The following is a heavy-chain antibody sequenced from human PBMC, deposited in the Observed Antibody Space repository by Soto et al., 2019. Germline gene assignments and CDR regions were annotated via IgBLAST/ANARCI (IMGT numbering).Heavy chain of an antibody. CDR3: AKDGRYSSGRYGA. V-gene: IGHV3-9*01. CDR1: GFTFDASA. CDR2: ISWNRCRI. D-gene: IGHD6-19*01. Sequence: EVQLVESGGGLVQPRRSLRLSCAASGFTFDASAMHWVRQAPRKGLEWVSGISWNRCRIGYADSVKGRFPISRDHAKNSLYLQMNSLRAEHTALSYCAKDGRYSSGRYGAWGQGTLVTVSS. J-gene: IGHJ5*02.